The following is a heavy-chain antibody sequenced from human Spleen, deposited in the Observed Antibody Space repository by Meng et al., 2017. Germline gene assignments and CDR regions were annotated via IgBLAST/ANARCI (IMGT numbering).Heavy chain of an antibody. Sequence: GESLKISCAASEFTFSRYEMNLVRQAPGKGLEWVSYISSSGSTRYYADSLKGRFTISRDNAKNALYLEMNSLRPEDTAVYYCVREWSSKYCSGGSCYDYYYYYGMDLWGQGTTVTVSS. CDR1: EFTFSRYE. J-gene: IGHJ6*02. CDR3: VREWSSKYCSGGSCYDYYYYYGMDL. CDR2: ISSSGSTR. V-gene: IGHV3-48*03. D-gene: IGHD2-15*01.